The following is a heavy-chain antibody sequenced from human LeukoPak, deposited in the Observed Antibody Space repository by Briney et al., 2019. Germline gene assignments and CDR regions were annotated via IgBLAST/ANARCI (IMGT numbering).Heavy chain of an antibody. D-gene: IGHD2-15*01. J-gene: IGHJ5*02. Sequence: ASVKVSCKASGYTFTTYAINWVRQAPGQGLEWMGWINTNTGNPTYAQGFTGRFVFSMDTSVSTAYLQISSLKAEDTAFYYCAREEIRDCDGGSCQLGWFDPWGQGTLVTVSS. CDR1: GYTFTTYA. V-gene: IGHV7-4-1*02. CDR3: AREEIRDCDGGSCQLGWFDP. CDR2: INTNTGNP.